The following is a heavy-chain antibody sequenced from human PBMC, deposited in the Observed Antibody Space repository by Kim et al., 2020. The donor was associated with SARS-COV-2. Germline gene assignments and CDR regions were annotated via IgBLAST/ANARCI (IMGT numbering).Heavy chain of an antibody. J-gene: IGHJ4*02. V-gene: IGHV3-64D*09. Sequence: GGSTYYADSVKGRFTISRDDSKNTLYLQMSSLRAEDTAVYYCVNPDYFDYWGQGTLVTVSS. CDR3: VNPDYFDY. CDR2: GGST.